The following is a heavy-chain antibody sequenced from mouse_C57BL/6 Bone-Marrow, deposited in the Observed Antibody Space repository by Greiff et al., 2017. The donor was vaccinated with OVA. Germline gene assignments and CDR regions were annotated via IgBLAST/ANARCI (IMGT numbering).Heavy chain of an antibody. CDR1: GYTFTSYW. J-gene: IGHJ1*03. D-gene: IGHD1-1*01. CDR3: ARGDYYGCSYGYFDV. V-gene: IGHV1-55*01. CDR2: IYPGSGST. Sequence: QVQLQQPGAELVKPGASVKMSCKASGYTFTSYWITWVKQRPGQGLEWIGDIYPGSGSTNYNEKFKSKATLTVDTSSSTAYMQLSSLTSEDSAVYYCARGDYYGCSYGYFDVWGTGTTVTVSS.